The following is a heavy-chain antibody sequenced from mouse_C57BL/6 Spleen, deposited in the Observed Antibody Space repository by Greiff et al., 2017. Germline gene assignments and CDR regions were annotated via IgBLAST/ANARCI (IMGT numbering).Heavy chain of an antibody. D-gene: IGHD1-1*01. CDR3: ARSNYGSSWFAY. Sequence: QVHVKQSGAELVKPGASVTISCKASGYAFSSYWMNWVKQRPGKGLEWIGQIYPGDGDTNYNGKFKGKATLTADKSSSTAYMQLSSLTSEDSAVYFCARSNYGSSWFAYWGQGTLVTVSA. CDR2: IYPGDGDT. V-gene: IGHV1-80*01. J-gene: IGHJ3*01. CDR1: GYAFSSYW.